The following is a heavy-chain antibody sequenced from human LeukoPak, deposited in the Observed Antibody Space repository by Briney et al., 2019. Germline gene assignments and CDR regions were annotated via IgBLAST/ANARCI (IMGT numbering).Heavy chain of an antibody. V-gene: IGHV3-74*01. Sequence: PGGSLRLSCAASGFTFSSYWMHWVRQAPGKGLVWVSRINSDGSSTNYADSVKGRFTISRDNAKNTLYLQMNSLRAEDTAVYYCARLTWTTVTSSPLDYWGQGTLVTVSS. CDR2: INSDGSST. CDR1: GFTFSSYW. CDR3: ARLTWTTVTSSPLDY. D-gene: IGHD4-17*01. J-gene: IGHJ4*02.